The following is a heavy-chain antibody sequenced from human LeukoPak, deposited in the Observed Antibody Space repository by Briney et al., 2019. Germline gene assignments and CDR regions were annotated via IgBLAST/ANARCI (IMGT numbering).Heavy chain of an antibody. J-gene: IGHJ4*02. Sequence: GGSLRLSCAASRFTFDDYAMHWVRQAPGKGLEWVSGISWNSFTIGYADSVKGRFTISRDNAKNSLYLQMNSLRAEDTAVYYCARDCSSGWYSIDYWGQGTLVTVSS. CDR1: RFTFDDYA. D-gene: IGHD6-19*01. V-gene: IGHV3-9*01. CDR2: ISWNSFTI. CDR3: ARDCSSGWYSIDY.